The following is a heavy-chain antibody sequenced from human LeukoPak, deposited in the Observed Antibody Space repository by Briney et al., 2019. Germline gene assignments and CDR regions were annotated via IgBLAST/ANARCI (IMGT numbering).Heavy chain of an antibody. CDR3: ARDTSSGRYGGFDY. Sequence: GASLRLSCAASGFTFSSYAMSWVRQAPGKGLEWVSAISGSGGSTYYADSVKGRFTISRDNSKNTLYLQMNSLRAEDTAVYYCARDTSSGRYGGFDYWGRGTLVTVSS. CDR1: GFTFSSYA. J-gene: IGHJ4*02. D-gene: IGHD6-19*01. CDR2: ISGSGGST. V-gene: IGHV3-23*01.